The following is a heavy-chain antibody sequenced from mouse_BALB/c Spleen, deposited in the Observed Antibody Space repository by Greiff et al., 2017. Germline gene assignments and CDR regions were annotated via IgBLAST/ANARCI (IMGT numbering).Heavy chain of an antibody. V-gene: IGHV5-17*02. D-gene: IGHD2-14*01. CDR3: ARGGVRFAY. CDR1: GFTFSSFG. J-gene: IGHJ3*01. CDR2: ISSGSSTI. Sequence: EVQLQESGGGLVQPGGSRKLSCAASGFTFSSFGMHWVRQAPEKGLEWVAYISSGSSTIYYADTVKGRFTISRDNPKNTLFLQMTSLRSEDTAMYYCARGGVRFAYWGQGTLVTVSA.